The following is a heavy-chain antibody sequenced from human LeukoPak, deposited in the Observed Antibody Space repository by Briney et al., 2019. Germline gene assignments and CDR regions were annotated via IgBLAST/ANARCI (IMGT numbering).Heavy chain of an antibody. CDR3: AREEGSTMDY. V-gene: IGHV3-11*06. J-gene: IGHJ4*02. Sequence: GGSLRLSCAVSGFTFSDYYMSWIRQAPGKGLEWVSYISSSSGYTNYADSVKGRFTISRDNAKNSLYLQMNSLRAEDTAVYYCAREEGSTMDYWGQGTLVTVSS. CDR2: ISSSSGYT. CDR1: GFTFSDYY. D-gene: IGHD5-24*01.